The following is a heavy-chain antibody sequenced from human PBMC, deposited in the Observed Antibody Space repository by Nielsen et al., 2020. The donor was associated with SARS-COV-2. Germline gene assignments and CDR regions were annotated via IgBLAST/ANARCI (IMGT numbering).Heavy chain of an antibody. CDR3: AKNPSRRDYGADY. D-gene: IGHD4-17*01. CDR1: GFPFVRYA. V-gene: IGHV3-23*01. CDR2: IGAIDGST. Sequence: GESLKISCAASGFPFVRYAMSWVRQAPGKGLEWVSSIGAIDGSTNYAESLRGRFTISRDTSKNTLYLQIDSLRTEDTAMYYCAKNPSRRDYGADYWGQGTLVTVSS. J-gene: IGHJ4*02.